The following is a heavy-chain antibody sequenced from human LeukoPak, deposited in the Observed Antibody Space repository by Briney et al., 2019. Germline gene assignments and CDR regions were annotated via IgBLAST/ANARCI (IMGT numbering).Heavy chain of an antibody. J-gene: IGHJ4*02. CDR3: AKWGDYDVLTGYYVSDY. D-gene: IGHD3-9*01. CDR1: GFTLSNYA. Sequence: GASLRLSCAASGFTLSNYAMSWVRQAPGKGLEWVSAITGSGGNTYHTDSVKGRFTISRDNSKSTVFLQMNSLRAEDTAVYYCAKWGDYDVLTGYYVSDYWGQGTLVTVSS. CDR2: ITGSGGNT. V-gene: IGHV3-23*01.